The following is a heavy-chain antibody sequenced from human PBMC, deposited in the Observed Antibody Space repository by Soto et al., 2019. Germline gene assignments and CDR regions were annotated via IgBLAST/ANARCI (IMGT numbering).Heavy chain of an antibody. CDR2: VNRDGST. V-gene: IGHV4-34*01. D-gene: IGHD3-10*01. J-gene: IGHJ6*02. Sequence: QVYLQQWGAGLLKPSETLSLTCGVYGESFSGYYWSWIRQPPGKGLEWMGEVNRDGSTNYNPSLKSRVTMSTATSKKQISLNLNSATAADTAVYSCAGFRWFGQKYELDVWGQGTTVTVSS. CDR3: AGFRWFGQKYELDV. CDR1: GESFSGYY.